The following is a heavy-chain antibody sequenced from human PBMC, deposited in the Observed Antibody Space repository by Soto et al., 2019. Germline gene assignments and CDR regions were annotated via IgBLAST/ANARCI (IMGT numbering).Heavy chain of an antibody. V-gene: IGHV1-18*01. J-gene: IGHJ3*02. D-gene: IGHD5-12*01. Sequence: GASVKVSCKASGYTFTSYGISWVRQAPGQGLEWMGWISAYNGNTNYAQKLQGRVTMTTDTSTSTAYMELGSLRSDDTAVYYCASEDSGYGFKAFDIWGQGTMVTVSS. CDR1: GYTFTSYG. CDR2: ISAYNGNT. CDR3: ASEDSGYGFKAFDI.